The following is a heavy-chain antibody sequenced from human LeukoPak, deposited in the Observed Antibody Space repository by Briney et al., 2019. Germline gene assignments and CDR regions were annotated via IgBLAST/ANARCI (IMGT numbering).Heavy chain of an antibody. CDR3: AREGLRSSRNFDY. Sequence: PGGSLRLSCAASGFTFSSYSMNWVRQAPGKGLEWVSSISSSSSYIYYADSVKGRFTISRDNAKNSLFLQMNSLRAEDTAVYYCAREGLRSSRNFDYWGQGTLVTVSS. V-gene: IGHV3-21*01. CDR1: GFTFSSYS. D-gene: IGHD4-17*01. CDR2: ISSSSSYI. J-gene: IGHJ4*02.